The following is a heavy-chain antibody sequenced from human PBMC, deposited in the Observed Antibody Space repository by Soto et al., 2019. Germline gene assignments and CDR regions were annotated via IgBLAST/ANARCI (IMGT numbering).Heavy chain of an antibody. D-gene: IGHD6-6*01. Sequence: QVQLVLSGVEVKKPGASVKVSCKASGYTFTNYAISWVRQAPGRGLEWMGWVNTYNGNPNYAQIFQGRVTMTTDTSTGTAYMELRSLKSDDSAVYYCARDSQYSTDWQRFDSWGQGTLVTVSS. CDR3: ARDSQYSTDWQRFDS. CDR2: VNTYNGNP. J-gene: IGHJ4*02. V-gene: IGHV1-18*01. CDR1: GYTFTNYA.